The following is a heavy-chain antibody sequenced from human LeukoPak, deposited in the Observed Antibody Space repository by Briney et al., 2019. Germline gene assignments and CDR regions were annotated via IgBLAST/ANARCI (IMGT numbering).Heavy chain of an antibody. CDR2: ISYDGSNK. CDR1: GFTFSSYG. D-gene: IGHD5-18*01. CDR3: AKSALGYSYGSAHDY. Sequence: GGSLRLPCAASGFTFSSYGMHWVRQAPGKGLEWVAVISYDGSNKYYADSVKGRFTISRDNSKNTLYLQMNSLRAEDTAVYYCAKSALGYSYGSAHDYWGQGTLVTVSS. J-gene: IGHJ4*02. V-gene: IGHV3-30*18.